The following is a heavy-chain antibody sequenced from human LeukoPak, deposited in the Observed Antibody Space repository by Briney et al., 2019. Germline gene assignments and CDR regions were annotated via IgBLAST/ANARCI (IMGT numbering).Heavy chain of an antibody. J-gene: IGHJ4*02. V-gene: IGHV1-18*01. CDR3: ALTRSGSVTGPFDY. Sequence: ASVKVSCKASGYAFTSYGINWVRQAPGQGLEWLGYISAFSANRNYAQEFQGRVTITTDTSTSTAYMDLRSLRSDDTAVYYCALTRSGSVTGPFDYWGQGTLVTVSS. CDR2: ISAFSANR. D-gene: IGHD3-22*01. CDR1: GYAFTSYG.